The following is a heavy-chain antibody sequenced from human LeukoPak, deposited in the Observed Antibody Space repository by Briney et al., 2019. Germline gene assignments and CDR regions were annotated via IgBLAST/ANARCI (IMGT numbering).Heavy chain of an antibody. V-gene: IGHV1-2*02. D-gene: IGHD5-18*01. Sequence: ASVKVSCKTSGYSFTGYYIHWVRQAPGQGLEWMGWINPNSGGTNYAQNFQGRVTMTRDTSINTAYMELGRLRSDDTAVYYCARSPGLDTAVVNRPWGQGTLITVSS. CDR1: GYSFTGYY. CDR2: INPNSGGT. J-gene: IGHJ5*02. CDR3: ARSPGLDTAVVNRP.